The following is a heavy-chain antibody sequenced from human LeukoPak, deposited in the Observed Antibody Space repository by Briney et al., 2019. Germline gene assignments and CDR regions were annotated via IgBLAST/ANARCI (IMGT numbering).Heavy chain of an antibody. Sequence: PGGSLRLSCAASGLTFSSYGMSRVRQAPGRGLEWVSSISSRSTYIYYADSLKGRFTISRDNAKNSLSLQMNSLRGEDTAVYYCARGAERSGYDYWGQGTLVTVAS. CDR2: ISSRSTYI. V-gene: IGHV3-21*01. CDR1: GLTFSSYG. D-gene: IGHD3-22*01. CDR3: ARGAERSGYDY. J-gene: IGHJ4*02.